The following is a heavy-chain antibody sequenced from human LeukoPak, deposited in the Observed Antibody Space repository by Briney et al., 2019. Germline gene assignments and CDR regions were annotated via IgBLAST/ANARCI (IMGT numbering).Heavy chain of an antibody. Sequence: GGSLRLSCAASGFTFSIYAMSWVRQAPGKGLEWVSAISGSGGSTYYADSVKGRFTISRDNSKNTLYLQMNSLRAEDTAVYYCAKESKYITIFGVANYFDYWGQGTLVTVSS. CDR2: ISGSGGST. D-gene: IGHD3-3*01. V-gene: IGHV3-23*01. CDR1: GFTFSIYA. J-gene: IGHJ4*02. CDR3: AKESKYITIFGVANYFDY.